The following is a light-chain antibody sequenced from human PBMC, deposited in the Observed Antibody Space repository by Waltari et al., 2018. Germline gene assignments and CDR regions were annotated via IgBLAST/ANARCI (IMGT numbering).Light chain of an antibody. CDR3: QQYSDTPT. V-gene: IGKV4-1*01. J-gene: IGKJ3*01. CDR2: SAS. CDR1: QNILYSAKNKSN. Sequence: DIVLTPSPDSLAVSMGERATITCRSSQNILYSAKNKSNLDWYQQKPRHLPKLLISSASLRDYGVPDRFRGSGSGRDFTLTITSLQAEDVSMYYCQQYSDTPTFGPGTRVDIK.